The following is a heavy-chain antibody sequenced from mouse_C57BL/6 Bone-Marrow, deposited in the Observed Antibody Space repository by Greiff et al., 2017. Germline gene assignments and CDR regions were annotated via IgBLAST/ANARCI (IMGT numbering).Heavy chain of an antibody. CDR3: ARWGNWCFDY. CDR2: IYPRSGNT. D-gene: IGHD4-1*01. Sequence: QVQLQQSGAELARPGASVKLSCKASGYTFTSYGISWVKQRTGQGLEWIGEIYPRSGNTYYNEKFKGKATLTADKSSSTAYMEIRSRTSEDSAVYFCARWGNWCFDYWGQGTTLTVSS. J-gene: IGHJ2*01. CDR1: GYTFTSYG. V-gene: IGHV1-81*01.